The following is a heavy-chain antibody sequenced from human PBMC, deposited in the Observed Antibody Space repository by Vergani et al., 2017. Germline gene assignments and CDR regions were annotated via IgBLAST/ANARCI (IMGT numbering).Heavy chain of an antibody. D-gene: IGHD3-16*01. J-gene: IGHJ4*02. CDR3: TRDRLYDSYAYFDY. Sequence: EVHLVESGGGLVQPGRSLRLSCSGSGFTLGDYAMTWVRQAPGKGLEWVAFIWSKPYGGTTEYAASVKCRFTISRDDSKSIAYLQMSSLKADDTAVYYCTRDRLYDSYAYFDYWCQGTLVTVSP. CDR1: GFTLGDYA. CDR2: IWSKPYGGTT. V-gene: IGHV3-49*04.